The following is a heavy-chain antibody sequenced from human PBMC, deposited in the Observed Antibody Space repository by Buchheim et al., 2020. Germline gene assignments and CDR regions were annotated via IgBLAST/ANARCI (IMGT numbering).Heavy chain of an antibody. CDR1: GFTFSSYE. V-gene: IGHV3-48*03. D-gene: IGHD3-10*01. CDR3: ASIQHYYGSGSYYFDYGMDV. Sequence: EVQLVESGGGLVQPGGSLRLSCAASGFTFSSYEMNWVRQAPGKGLEWVSYISSSGSTIYYEDSVKGRFTISRDNAKNSLYLQMNSLRAEDTAVYYCASIQHYYGSGSYYFDYGMDVWGQGTT. J-gene: IGHJ6*02. CDR2: ISSSGSTI.